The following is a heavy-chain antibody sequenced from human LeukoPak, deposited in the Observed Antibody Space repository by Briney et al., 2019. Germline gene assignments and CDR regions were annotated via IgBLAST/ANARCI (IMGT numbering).Heavy chain of an antibody. V-gene: IGHV4-4*02. J-gene: IGHJ2*01. D-gene: IGHD3-22*01. CDR3: ARRYYDSSGYSHYWYFDL. Sequence: KPSETLSLTCAVSGGSISSSNWWSWVRQPPGQGLEWIGEIYHSGSTNYNPSLKSRVTISVDKSKNQFSLKLSSVTAADTAVYYCARRYYDSSGYSHYWYFDLWGRGTLVTVSS. CDR1: GGSISSSNW. CDR2: IYHSGST.